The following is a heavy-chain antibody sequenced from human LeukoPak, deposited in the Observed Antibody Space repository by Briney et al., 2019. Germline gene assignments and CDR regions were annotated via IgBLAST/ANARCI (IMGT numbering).Heavy chain of an antibody. Sequence: PSETLSLTCTVSGGSISSYYWSWIRQPPGKGLEWIGYIYYSGSTNYNPSLKSRVTISVDTSKNQFSLKLSSVTAADTAVYYCARGVVVVVAATPLTFFDYWGQGILVTVSS. CDR1: GGSISSYY. J-gene: IGHJ4*02. D-gene: IGHD2-15*01. CDR3: ARGVVVVVAATPLTFFDY. V-gene: IGHV4-59*01. CDR2: IYYSGST.